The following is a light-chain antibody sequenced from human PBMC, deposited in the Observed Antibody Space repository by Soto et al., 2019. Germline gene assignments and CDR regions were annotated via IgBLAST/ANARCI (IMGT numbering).Light chain of an antibody. V-gene: IGLV2-14*01. CDR2: ELS. Sequence: QSVLTQPASESGSPGQSITISCTGTSSDVGGYNYVSWYQQHPGKAPKLIIYELSNRPSGVSNRFSGSKSGNTASLTISGLQAEDEADYYCNSYTSKSTGVFGTGTKLTVL. J-gene: IGLJ1*01. CDR1: SSDVGGYNY. CDR3: NSYTSKSTGV.